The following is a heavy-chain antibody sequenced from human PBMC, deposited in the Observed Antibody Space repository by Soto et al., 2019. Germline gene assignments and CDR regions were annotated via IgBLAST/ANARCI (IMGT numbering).Heavy chain of an antibody. CDR1: GDSVSTNYW. Sequence: PSETLSLTCAVSGDSVSTNYWWGWVRQSPVTGLEWIGDMSHSGTTNYSPSLKSRVTISVDTSKNQFSLKLSSVTAADTAVYYCARAPRGNYGYPSYFDYWGQGTLVTVS. CDR2: MSHSGTT. J-gene: IGHJ4*02. V-gene: IGHV4-4*02. D-gene: IGHD3-10*01. CDR3: ARAPRGNYGYPSYFDY.